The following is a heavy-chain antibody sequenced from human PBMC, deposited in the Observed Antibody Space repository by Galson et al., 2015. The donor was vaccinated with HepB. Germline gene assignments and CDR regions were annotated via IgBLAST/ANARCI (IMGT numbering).Heavy chain of an antibody. Sequence: SLRLSCAASGFPFNNAWMTWVRQAPGMGLEWVGRIKSKTDGETTDYAAPVKGRFTISRDDSKNSLYLQMNSLKTEDTAVYYCTTDVYYSTYWSWLDPWGQGTLVTVSS. CDR2: IKSKTDGETT. CDR3: TTDVYYSTYWSWLDP. J-gene: IGHJ5*02. V-gene: IGHV3-15*01. D-gene: IGHD2-8*02. CDR1: GFPFNNAW.